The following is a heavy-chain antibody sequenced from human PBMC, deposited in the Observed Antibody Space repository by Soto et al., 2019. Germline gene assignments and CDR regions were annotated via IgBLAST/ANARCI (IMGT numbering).Heavy chain of an antibody. J-gene: IGHJ4*02. V-gene: IGHV3-23*01. CDR1: GFTFSTYA. Sequence: EVQLLESGGGLVQPGESLRLSCAASGFTFSTYAMTWVRQAPGKGLEWVSGISYNGADRYYADSVRGRFTISRDNSKNTLYLPMNSLRAEDTALYYCAKRVAASGSGWDYWGQGTLVTVSS. CDR3: AKRVAASGSGWDY. D-gene: IGHD6-13*01. CDR2: ISYNGADR.